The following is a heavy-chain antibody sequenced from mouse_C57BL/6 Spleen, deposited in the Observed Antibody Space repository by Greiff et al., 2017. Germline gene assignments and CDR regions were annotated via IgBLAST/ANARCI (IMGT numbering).Heavy chain of an antibody. D-gene: IGHD2-3*01. V-gene: IGHV6-3*01. CDR3: TLYAPYFDY. J-gene: IGHJ2*01. CDR1: GFTFSNYW. Sequence: DVQLVESGGGLVQPGGSMKLSCVASGFTFSNYWMNWVRQSPEKGLEWVAQIRLKSDNYATHYAESVKGRFTISRDDSKSSVYLQMNNLRAEDTGIYYCTLYAPYFDYWGQGTTLTVSS. CDR2: IRLKSDNYAT.